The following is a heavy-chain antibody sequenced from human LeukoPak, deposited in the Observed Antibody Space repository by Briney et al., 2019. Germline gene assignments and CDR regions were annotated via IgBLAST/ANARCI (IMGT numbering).Heavy chain of an antibody. V-gene: IGHV3-30*03. J-gene: IGHJ4*02. CDR2: ISYDGSNK. D-gene: IGHD6-6*01. CDR3: ARHSSSYPIDY. CDR1: GFTFSSYG. Sequence: GRSLRLSCAASGFTFSSYGMHWVRQAPGKGLEWVAVISYDGSNKYYADSVKGRFTISRDNSKNTLYLQMNSLRAEDTAVYYCARHSSSYPIDYWGQGALVTVSS.